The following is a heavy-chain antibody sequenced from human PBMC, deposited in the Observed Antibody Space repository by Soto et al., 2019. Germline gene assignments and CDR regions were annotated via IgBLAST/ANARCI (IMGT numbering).Heavy chain of an antibody. CDR1: GGSISSGDYY. V-gene: IGHV4-30-4*01. Sequence: PSETLSLTCTVSGGSISSGDYYWSWIRQPPGKGLEWIGYIYYSGSTYYSPSLKSRVTISVDTSKNQFSLKLSSVTAADTAVYYCAREVYMRFAQQGFDPWGQGTLVTVSS. CDR2: IYYSGST. D-gene: IGHD2-2*01. CDR3: AREVYMRFAQQGFDP. J-gene: IGHJ5*02.